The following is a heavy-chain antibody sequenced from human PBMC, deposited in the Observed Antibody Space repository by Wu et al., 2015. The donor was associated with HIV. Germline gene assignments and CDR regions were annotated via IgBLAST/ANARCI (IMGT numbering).Heavy chain of an antibody. D-gene: IGHD2-2*01. CDR1: GYTFTGYY. J-gene: IGHJ6*03. Sequence: QVQLVQSGAEVKKPGASVKVSCKASGYTFTGYYMHWVRQAPGQGLEWMGWINPNSGGTNYAQKFQGRVTMTRDTSISTAYMELSRLRSDDTAVYYCARGVGDIVVVPAAIRDYYYYMDVWGKGTTVTVSS. CDR2: INPNSGGT. V-gene: IGHV1-2*02. CDR3: ARGVGDIVVVPAAIRDYYYYMDV.